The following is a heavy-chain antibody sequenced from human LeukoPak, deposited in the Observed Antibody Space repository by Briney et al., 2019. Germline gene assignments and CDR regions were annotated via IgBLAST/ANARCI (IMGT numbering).Heavy chain of an antibody. CDR1: GGTFSSSA. V-gene: IGHV1-69*05. CDR3: ASKYRDYAPYHFVN. Sequence: SVRVSCKASGGTFSSSAINWVRQAPGQGLEWMGRIIPVYGAPKFAQKFQGRVTITTDESTRTAYMELSSLRSEDTAVYYCASKYRDYAPYHFVNWGQGTLVTVSA. CDR2: IIPVYGAP. J-gene: IGHJ4*02. D-gene: IGHD4-17*01.